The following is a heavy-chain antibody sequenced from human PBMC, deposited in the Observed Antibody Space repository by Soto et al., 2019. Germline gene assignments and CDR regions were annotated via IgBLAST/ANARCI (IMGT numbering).Heavy chain of an antibody. V-gene: IGHV4-34*01. CDR2: INHSGST. Sequence: SETLSLTCAVYGGSFSGYYWSWIRQPPGKGLEWLGEINHSGSTNYNPSLKSRVTIAVDTSKNQFFLKLSSVTAADTAGYYCARYSGYDLALFGYWGQGTLVTVSS. J-gene: IGHJ4*02. D-gene: IGHD5-12*01. CDR1: GGSFSGYY. CDR3: ARYSGYDLALFGY.